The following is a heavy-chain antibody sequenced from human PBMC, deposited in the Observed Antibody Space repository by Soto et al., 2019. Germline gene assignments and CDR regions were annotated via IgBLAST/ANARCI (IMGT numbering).Heavy chain of an antibody. D-gene: IGHD3-10*01. J-gene: IGHJ4*02. Sequence: EVQLVESGGGLVQPGGSLRLSCAASGFTFSSYWMHWVRQAPGKGLVWVSRINRDGSSTSYADSVKGRYTVSRYNAKNTREQPRSSQRAEKASVYYCTRVACGERGVFDYWGQGSLFNV. CDR3: TRVACGERGVFDY. CDR2: INRDGSST. V-gene: IGHV3-74*01. CDR1: GFTFSSYW.